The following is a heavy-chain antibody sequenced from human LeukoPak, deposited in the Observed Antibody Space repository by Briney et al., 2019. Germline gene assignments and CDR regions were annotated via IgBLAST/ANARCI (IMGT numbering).Heavy chain of an antibody. J-gene: IGHJ4*02. D-gene: IGHD6-19*01. CDR2: VSGSGGGT. CDR3: AKGDSSGWYESDFDY. CDR1: GFTFNKYA. Sequence: GGSLRLSCAVSGFTFNKYAMSWVRQAPGKGLEWVSAVSGSGGGTYYADSVEGRFTISRDNSKNTLYLQMNSLRVEDTAVYYCAKGDSSGWYESDFDYWGQGTLVTVSS. V-gene: IGHV3-23*01.